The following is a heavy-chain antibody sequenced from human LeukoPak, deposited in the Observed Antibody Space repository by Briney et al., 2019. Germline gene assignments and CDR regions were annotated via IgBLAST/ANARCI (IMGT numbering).Heavy chain of an antibody. CDR3: ARARVGTTTIFDY. CDR1: GGSISGYY. J-gene: IGHJ4*02. CDR2: MYYTGST. D-gene: IGHD1-26*01. Sequence: SETLSHTCTVSGGSISGYYWSWIRQPPGKGLEWIGYMYYTGSTNYNPSLKSRVAISVDTSKSQFSLNLASVTSADTAVYYCARARVGTTTIFDYWGQGILVTVSS. V-gene: IGHV4-59*01.